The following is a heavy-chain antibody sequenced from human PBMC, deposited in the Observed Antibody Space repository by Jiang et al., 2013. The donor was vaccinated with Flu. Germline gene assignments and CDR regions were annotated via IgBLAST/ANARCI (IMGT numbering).Heavy chain of an antibody. Sequence: ASGFTFSSYAMHWVRQAPGKGLEWVAVISYDGSNKYYADSVKGRFTISRDNSKNTLYLQMNSLRAEDTAVYYCARDTPEYYDFWSGYPNGVDYWGQGTLVTVSS. J-gene: IGHJ4*02. CDR2: ISYDGSNK. D-gene: IGHD3-3*01. CDR1: GFTFSSYA. CDR3: ARDTPEYYDFWSGYPNGVDY. V-gene: IGHV3-30*04.